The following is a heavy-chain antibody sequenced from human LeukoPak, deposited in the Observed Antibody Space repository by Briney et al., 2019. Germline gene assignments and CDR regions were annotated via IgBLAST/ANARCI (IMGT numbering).Heavy chain of an antibody. D-gene: IGHD2-21*01. CDR2: IHSGGTT. CDR3: ARGRRLGGDYYPIDF. V-gene: IGHV3-53*01. CDR1: GFTVSTNY. Sequence: PGGSLRLSCAASGFTVSTNYVSWVRQAPGKGLEWVSVIHSGGTTYYADSVKGRFTISRDNSKNTVYLQINSLRAEDTAVYFCARGRRLGGDYYPIDFWGQGTLVTVSS. J-gene: IGHJ4*02.